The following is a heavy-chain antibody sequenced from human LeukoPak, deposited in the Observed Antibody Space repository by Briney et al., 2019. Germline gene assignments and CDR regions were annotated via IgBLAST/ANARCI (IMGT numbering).Heavy chain of an antibody. D-gene: IGHD1-26*01. CDR1: GFTFSSYD. J-gene: IGHJ4*02. Sequence: GGSLRLTCAASGFTFSSYDMSWVRQAPGRGLEWVSGISGNGAGTYYADSVKGRFTISRDNSKNTLYLQMSSLRAEDTAVYYCAKGEVYFDYWGQGTLVTVSS. CDR3: AKGEVYFDY. CDR2: ISGNGAGT. V-gene: IGHV3-23*01.